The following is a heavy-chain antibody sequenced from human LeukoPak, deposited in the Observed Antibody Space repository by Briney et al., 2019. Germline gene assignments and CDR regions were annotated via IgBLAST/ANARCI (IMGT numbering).Heavy chain of an antibody. V-gene: IGHV4-59*01. J-gene: IGHJ6*02. CDR1: GGSISGYY. Sequence: SETLSLTCTVSGGSISGYYCTWIRQPPGKGLEWIGYIYYSGSTSYNPSLKSRVTASVDTSKNQFSLKLNSVIAADTAVYYCARSLRYCSGGDCYYTMDVWGQGTTVTVSS. CDR3: ARSLRYCSGGDCYYTMDV. CDR2: IYYSGST. D-gene: IGHD2-15*01.